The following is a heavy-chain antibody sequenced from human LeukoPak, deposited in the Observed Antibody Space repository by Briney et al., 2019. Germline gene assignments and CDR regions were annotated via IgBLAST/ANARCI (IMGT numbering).Heavy chain of an antibody. CDR3: ARAGYWAASRDATI. J-gene: IGHJ4*02. CDR2: INPSGGST. Sequence: ASVKVSCKASGCTFTRYYMHWVRQAPGQGLEWMGIINPSGGSTTYAQKFQGRVTMTRDTSTSTVYMALSSLTPEDTAVYYCARAGYWAASRDATIWGQGTLVTVSS. D-gene: IGHD3-22*01. V-gene: IGHV1-46*03. CDR1: GCTFTRYY.